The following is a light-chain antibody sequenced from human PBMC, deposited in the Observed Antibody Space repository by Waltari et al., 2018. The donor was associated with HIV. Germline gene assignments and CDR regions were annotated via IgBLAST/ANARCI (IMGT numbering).Light chain of an antibody. Sequence: QSVLTQAPSVSGAPGQRVTISCTGSSSNIGAGYDVNWYQQHPGTAPKLLILGSRNRPSGVPDLFAASTSGTSSSLAITGLQAEDEADYFCQSYDNSLTGSLFGGGTKLTVL. CDR1: SSNIGAGYD. J-gene: IGLJ2*01. CDR2: GSR. V-gene: IGLV1-40*01. CDR3: QSYDNSLTGSL.